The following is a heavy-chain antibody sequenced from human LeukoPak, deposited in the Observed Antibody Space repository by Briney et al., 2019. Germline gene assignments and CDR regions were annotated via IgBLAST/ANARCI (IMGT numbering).Heavy chain of an antibody. Sequence: SVKVSCKASGGTFSSYAISWVRQAPGQGLEWMGGIIPIFGTANYAQKFQGRVTITADESTSTAYMELSSLRSEDTAVYYCAREPSRRNHRDLFWSGYYHPFDYWGQGTLVTVSS. V-gene: IGHV1-69*13. D-gene: IGHD3-3*01. CDR1: GGTFSSYA. CDR3: AREPSRRNHRDLFWSGYYHPFDY. CDR2: IIPIFGTA. J-gene: IGHJ4*02.